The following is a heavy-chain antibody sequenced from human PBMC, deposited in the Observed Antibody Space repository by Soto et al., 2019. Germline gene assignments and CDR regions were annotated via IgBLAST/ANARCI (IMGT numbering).Heavy chain of an antibody. Sequence: PGGSLRLPYAASGFNFSSHAMSWVRQATGKRLEWVSAISGSGGSTYYADSVKGRFTISRDNSKNTLYLQMNSLRAEDTAVYYCAKDLFDGLLWFGQLFDPWGQGTLVTVFS. CDR3: AKDLFDGLLWFGQLFDP. CDR2: ISGSGGST. D-gene: IGHD3-10*01. CDR1: GFNFSSHA. V-gene: IGHV3-23*01. J-gene: IGHJ5*02.